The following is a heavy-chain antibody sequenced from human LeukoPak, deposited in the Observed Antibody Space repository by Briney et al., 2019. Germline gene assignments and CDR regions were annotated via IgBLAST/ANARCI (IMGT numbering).Heavy chain of an antibody. CDR3: AKRAYYYDSSGYSRYYGMDV. V-gene: IGHV3-30*18. CDR1: GFTFSSYG. J-gene: IGHJ6*02. Sequence: GGSLRLSCAASGFTFSSYGMHWVRQAPGKGLEWVAVISYDGSNKYYADSVKGRFTISRDNSKNTLYLQMNSLRAEDTAVYYCAKRAYYYDSSGYSRYYGMDVWGQGTTVTVSS. CDR2: ISYDGSNK. D-gene: IGHD3-22*01.